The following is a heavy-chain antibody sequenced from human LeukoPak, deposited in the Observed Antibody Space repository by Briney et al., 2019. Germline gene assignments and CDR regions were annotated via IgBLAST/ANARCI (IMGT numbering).Heavy chain of an antibody. D-gene: IGHD3-22*01. CDR2: IYYSGST. Sequence: SETLSLTCTVSGGSISSYYWGWIRQPPGKGLEWLGSIYYSGSTYYNPSLKSRVTISVDTSKNQFSLKLSSVTAADTAVYYCAREPYYYDSSGPYNWFDPWGQGTLVTVSS. V-gene: IGHV4-39*02. J-gene: IGHJ5*02. CDR3: AREPYYYDSSGPYNWFDP. CDR1: GGSISSYY.